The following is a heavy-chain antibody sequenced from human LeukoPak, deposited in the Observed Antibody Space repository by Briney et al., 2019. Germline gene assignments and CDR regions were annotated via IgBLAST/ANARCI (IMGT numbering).Heavy chain of an antibody. V-gene: IGHV3-74*01. CDR1: GGTFSSYW. Sequence: GGSLILFCLASGGTFSSYWMHWVRQDPRKGLVWVSRINDDGRNINYADSVRGRFTISIDNAKNTPYLQMNTLRVDDTAVYYCRTDLIDYDVSTGLHHYYMDVWGQGTTVTVSS. CDR2: INDDGRNI. J-gene: IGHJ6*02. CDR3: RTDLIDYDVSTGLHHYYMDV. D-gene: IGHD3-9*01.